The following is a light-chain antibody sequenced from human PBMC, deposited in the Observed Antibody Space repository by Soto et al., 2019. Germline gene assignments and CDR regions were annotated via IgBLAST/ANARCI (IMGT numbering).Light chain of an antibody. J-gene: IGKJ2*01. Sequence: EIVMTQSPATLSVSPGERATLSCRASQSVSDTLACYQQKPGQAPRLLIYGASTRATGIPARFSGSGSGTEFTLTISSLQSEDFAVYYCQQSNNWPYTFGQGTKLDIK. CDR3: QQSNNWPYT. CDR2: GAS. V-gene: IGKV3-15*01. CDR1: QSVSDT.